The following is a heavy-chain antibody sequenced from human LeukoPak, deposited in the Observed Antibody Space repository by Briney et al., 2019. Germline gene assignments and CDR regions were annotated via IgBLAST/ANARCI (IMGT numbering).Heavy chain of an antibody. V-gene: IGHV3-33*01. J-gene: IGHJ4*01. CDR2: IWHDGTNK. D-gene: IGHD5-18*01. Sequence: GGSLRLSCAASGFTFSNYGMHWVRQAPGKGLEWVAVIWHDGTNKYYADTVKGRFTISRDNSKNTLYLQMNSLRAEDTAVYYCTRDVGHSALANWGQGVLVTVSS. CDR1: GFTFSNYG. CDR3: TRDVGHSALAN.